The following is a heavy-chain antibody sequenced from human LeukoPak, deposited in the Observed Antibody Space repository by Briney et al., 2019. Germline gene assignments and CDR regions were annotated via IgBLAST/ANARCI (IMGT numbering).Heavy chain of an antibody. D-gene: IGHD3-9*01. Sequence: PSETLSLTCTVSGDSISSYYWSWIRQPPGKGLEWIGYIYYSGSTNYNPSLKSQVTISVDTSKNQFSLKLSSVTAADTAMYYCARVPEHRDTGYYLDYYFDYWGQGTLVTVSS. V-gene: IGHV4-59*01. J-gene: IGHJ4*02. CDR1: GDSISSYY. CDR2: IYYSGST. CDR3: ARVPEHRDTGYYLDYYFDY.